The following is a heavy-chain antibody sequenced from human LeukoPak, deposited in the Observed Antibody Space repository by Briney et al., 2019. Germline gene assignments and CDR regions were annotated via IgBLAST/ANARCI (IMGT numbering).Heavy chain of an antibody. Sequence: ASVKVSCTASGYTFTNYAMNWVRQAPGQGLAWMGWINTNTGNPTYAQGFTGRFVFSLDTSVSTAYLQISSLKAEDTAVYYCARNNADGEGRFSYWGQGTLVTVSS. CDR1: GYTFTNYA. V-gene: IGHV7-4-1*02. CDR2: INTNTGNP. J-gene: IGHJ4*02. CDR3: ARNNADGEGRFSY. D-gene: IGHD3-10*01.